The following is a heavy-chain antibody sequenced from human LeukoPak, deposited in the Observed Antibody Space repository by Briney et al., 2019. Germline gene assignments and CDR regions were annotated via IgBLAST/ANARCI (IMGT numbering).Heavy chain of an antibody. CDR2: INHSGST. Sequence: SETLSLTCAVYGGSFSGYYWSWIRQPPGKGLEWIGEINHSGSTNYNPSLKSRVTISVDTSKNQFSLKLSSVTAADTAVYYCARRRSGSKYYFDYWGQGTLVTVSS. J-gene: IGHJ4*02. CDR3: ARRRSGSKYYFDY. D-gene: IGHD1-26*01. V-gene: IGHV4-34*01. CDR1: GGSFSGYY.